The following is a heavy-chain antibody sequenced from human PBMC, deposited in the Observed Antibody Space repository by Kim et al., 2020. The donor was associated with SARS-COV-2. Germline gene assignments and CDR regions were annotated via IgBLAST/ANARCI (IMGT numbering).Heavy chain of an antibody. J-gene: IGHJ4*02. CDR1: GFTFSSYA. V-gene: IGHV3-23*01. CDR2: ISGSGGIK. CDR3: AKDSSGSYYRYHDY. Sequence: GGSLRLSCAASGFTFSSYAMSWVRQAPGKGLEWVSAISGSGGIKYYADSVKGRFTISRDNSKNTLYLQMNRLSAEDTAMYYCAKDSSGSYYRYHDYWGQGTLVTVSS. D-gene: IGHD3-10*01.